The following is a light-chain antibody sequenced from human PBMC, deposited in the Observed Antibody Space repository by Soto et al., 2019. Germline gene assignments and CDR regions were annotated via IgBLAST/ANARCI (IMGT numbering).Light chain of an antibody. CDR3: HHFNHWPWT. CDR1: ESVSTN. Sequence: EIVMTQSPVTLSVSPGERATLSCRASESVSTNLAWYQQKPGQAPRLLIYVASTRATGVPGRFTGGGSGTEFTLTISSLQSEDFAVYYCHHFNHWPWTFGQGTKVEIK. V-gene: IGKV3-15*01. J-gene: IGKJ1*01. CDR2: VAS.